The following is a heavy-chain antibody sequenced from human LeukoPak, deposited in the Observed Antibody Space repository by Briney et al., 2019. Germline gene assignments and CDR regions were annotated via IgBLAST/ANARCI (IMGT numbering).Heavy chain of an antibody. CDR1: GFTFTSSA. J-gene: IGHJ4*02. V-gene: IGHV1-58*01. CDR2: IVVGGGNT. Sequence: GTSVKVSCKASGFTFTSSAVQWVRQARGQRLEWIGWIVVGGGNTNYAQKFQERVTITRDMSTSTAYMELSSLRSEDTAVYYCAAGYSGSYYPSFDYWGQGTLVTVSS. D-gene: IGHD3-10*01. CDR3: AAGYSGSYYPSFDY.